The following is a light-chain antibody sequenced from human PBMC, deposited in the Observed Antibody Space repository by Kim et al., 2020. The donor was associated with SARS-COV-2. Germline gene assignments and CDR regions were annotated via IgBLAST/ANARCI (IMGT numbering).Light chain of an antibody. J-gene: IGKJ1*01. CDR2: DTS. Sequence: SLSAGERATLSCRASQSVGNYLAWYQQQPGQSPRLLIYDTSKRATGISDRFGGSGSGTDFSLTISRLEPEDSAVYFCQLYGNSQTFGQGTKVDIK. CDR3: QLYGNSQT. V-gene: IGKV3-20*01. CDR1: QSVGNY.